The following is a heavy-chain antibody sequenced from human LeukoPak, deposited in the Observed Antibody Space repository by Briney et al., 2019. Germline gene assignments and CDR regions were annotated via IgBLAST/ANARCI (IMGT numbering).Heavy chain of an antibody. D-gene: IGHD2-15*01. CDR3: ARVEGLSSSPRTLRY. CDR1: GYTFTGYY. V-gene: IGHV1-2*02. Sequence: ASVKVSCKASGYTFTGYYIHWVRQAPGQGLEWMGWINPNSGDTDYVQKLQGRVTMTRDTSISTAYMELSSLTSDDTAVYYCARVEGLSSSPRTLRYWGQGTPVSVSS. J-gene: IGHJ4*02. CDR2: INPNSGDT.